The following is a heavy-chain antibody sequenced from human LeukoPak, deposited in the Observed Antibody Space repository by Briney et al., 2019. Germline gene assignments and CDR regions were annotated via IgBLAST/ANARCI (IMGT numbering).Heavy chain of an antibody. J-gene: IGHJ4*02. CDR2: ITSGGNT. CDR1: GFTFSSYA. Sequence: GGSLRLSCAASGFTFSSYAMSWVRQAPGKGLEWVSAITSGGNTYYADSVKGRFTISRDNSRSTLYLQMNSLRAEDTAVYYCAKVWFGELSHYFDYWGQRTLVTVSS. V-gene: IGHV3-23*01. CDR3: AKVWFGELSHYFDY. D-gene: IGHD3-10*01.